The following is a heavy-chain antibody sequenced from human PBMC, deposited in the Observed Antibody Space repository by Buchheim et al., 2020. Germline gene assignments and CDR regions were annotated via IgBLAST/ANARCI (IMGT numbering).Heavy chain of an antibody. CDR3: ARGIPGIAAAAPGGWFDP. V-gene: IGHV1-46*01. J-gene: IGHJ5*02. CDR2: INPSGGST. Sequence: QVQLVQSGAEVKKPGASVKVSCKASGYTFTSYYMHWVRQAPGQGLEWMGIINPSGGSTRYAQKFQGRVTMTRDQSTSTLYMELSSLRSEDTAVYYCARGIPGIAAAAPGGWFDPWGQGTL. D-gene: IGHD6-13*01. CDR1: GYTFTSYY.